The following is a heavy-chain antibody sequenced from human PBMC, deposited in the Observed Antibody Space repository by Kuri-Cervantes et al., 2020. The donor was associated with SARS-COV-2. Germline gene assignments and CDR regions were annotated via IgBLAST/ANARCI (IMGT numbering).Heavy chain of an antibody. Sequence: GGSLRLSCVASGFSFSSYGMHWVRQTPGKGLEWVAFVRYDGKTKDYADSVKGRITISRDSSKNTLYLQMNSLRTEDTAVYYCAKLAGTDGYYYYCMDVWGKGTTVTVSS. CDR1: GFSFSSYG. CDR2: VRYDGKTK. V-gene: IGHV3-30*02. J-gene: IGHJ6*03. CDR3: AKLAGTDGYYYYCMDV. D-gene: IGHD1-1*01.